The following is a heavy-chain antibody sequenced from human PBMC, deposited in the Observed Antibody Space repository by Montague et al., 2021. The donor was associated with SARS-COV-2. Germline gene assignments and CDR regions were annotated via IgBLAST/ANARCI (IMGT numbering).Heavy chain of an antibody. CDR3: ARDPVSITLIVVVRYGMDV. D-gene: IGHD3-22*01. CDR1: GFTFSSYN. J-gene: IGHJ6*02. Sequence: SLRLSCAASGFTFSSYNMNWVRQAPGKGLEWISYISSSSGTIYYADSVKGRFTISRDNAKNSLYLQMNSLRDDDTAVYYCARDPVSITLIVVVRYGMDVWGQGTTVTVS. V-gene: IGHV3-48*02. CDR2: ISSSSGTI.